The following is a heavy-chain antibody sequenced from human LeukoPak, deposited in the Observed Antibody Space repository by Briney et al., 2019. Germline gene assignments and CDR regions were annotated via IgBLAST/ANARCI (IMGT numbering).Heavy chain of an antibody. CDR2: ITGGSDST. Sequence: GGSLRLYCAASGFTFSSYVMSWVRQAPGRGLEWVSAITGGSDSTYYADSVKGRFTISRYNSKNTLYLQMNSLRAEDTAVYYCAKGSSGARPYFFDYWGQGTLITVSS. CDR1: GFTFSSYV. V-gene: IGHV3-23*01. D-gene: IGHD6-6*01. CDR3: AKGSSGARPYFFDY. J-gene: IGHJ4*02.